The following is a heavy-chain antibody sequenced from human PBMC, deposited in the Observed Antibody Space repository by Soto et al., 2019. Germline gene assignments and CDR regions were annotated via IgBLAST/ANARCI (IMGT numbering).Heavy chain of an antibody. V-gene: IGHV4-30-2*01. CDR1: GGSISSGGYS. CDR2: IYHSGST. Sequence: LSLTCAVSGGSISSGGYSWSWIRQPPGKGLEWIGYIYHSGSTYYNPSLKSRVTISVDTSKNQFSLKLSSVTAADTAVYYCASGYDILTGYPRGDYYGMDVWGQGTTVTVSS. D-gene: IGHD3-9*01. J-gene: IGHJ6*02. CDR3: ASGYDILTGYPRGDYYGMDV.